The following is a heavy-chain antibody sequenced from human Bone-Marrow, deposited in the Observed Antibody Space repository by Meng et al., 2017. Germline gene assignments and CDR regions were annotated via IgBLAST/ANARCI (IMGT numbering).Heavy chain of an antibody. CDR2: INTNTGNP. D-gene: IGHD3-9*01. CDR3: ARAKGYYDILTGYYNGYYYYGMDV. Sequence: ASVKVSCKASGYTFTSYAMNWVRQAPGQGLEWMGWINTNTGNPTYAQGFTGRFVLSLDTSVSTAYLQISSLKAEDTAVYYCARAKGYYDILTGYYNGYYYYGMDVWGQGTTVTVSS. CDR1: GYTFTSYA. J-gene: IGHJ6*02. V-gene: IGHV7-4-1*02.